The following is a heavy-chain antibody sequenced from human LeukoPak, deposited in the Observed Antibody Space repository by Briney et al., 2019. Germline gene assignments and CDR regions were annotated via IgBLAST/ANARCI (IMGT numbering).Heavy chain of an antibody. Sequence: SETLSLTCPVSGGSISSISYYWGWIRQPPGKGLEWIGNIYYSGNTYYNPSLKSRVTISVDTSKNQFSLRLSSVTAADTAVYYCSTLAVSTWAVVYWGQGTLVTVSS. V-gene: IGHV4-39*01. D-gene: IGHD2-15*01. CDR1: GGSISSISYY. CDR2: IYYSGNT. CDR3: STLAVSTWAVVY. J-gene: IGHJ4*02.